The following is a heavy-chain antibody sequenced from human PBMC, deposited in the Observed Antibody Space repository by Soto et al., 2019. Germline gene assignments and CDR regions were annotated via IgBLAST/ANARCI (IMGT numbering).Heavy chain of an antibody. J-gene: IGHJ6*02. CDR2: IRSKAYGGTT. D-gene: IGHD2-2*01. CDR1: GFTFGDYA. V-gene: IGHV3-49*04. CDR3: PITYCSTTSCHYYYGMDF. Sequence: GGSLRLSCTASGFTFGDYAMSWVRQAPGKGLEWIGLIRSKAYGGTTQYAASVEGRFTISRDDSKSIAYLQMNSLKIEDTAVYYCPITYCSTTSCHYYYGMDFWGQGTTVTVSS.